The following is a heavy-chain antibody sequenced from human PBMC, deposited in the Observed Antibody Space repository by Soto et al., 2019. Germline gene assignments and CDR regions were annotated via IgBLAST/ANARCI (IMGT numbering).Heavy chain of an antibody. CDR1: GGTFSSYT. CDR3: ARDSRGYCIGRSCYGLVVWFDP. J-gene: IGHJ5*02. Sequence: QVQLVQSGAEVKKPGSSVKVSCKASGGTFSSYTISWVRQAPGQGLEWMGRIIPILGIANYAQKFQGRVTITADKSTSIAYMELSSLRSEDTAVYYCARDSRGYCIGRSCYGLVVWFDPWGQGTLVTVSS. V-gene: IGHV1-69*08. CDR2: IIPILGIA. D-gene: IGHD2-15*01.